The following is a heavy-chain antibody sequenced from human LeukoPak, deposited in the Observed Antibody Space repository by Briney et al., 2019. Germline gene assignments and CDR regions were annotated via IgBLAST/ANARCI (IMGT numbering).Heavy chain of an antibody. D-gene: IGHD3-10*01. CDR1: GFTFSDYY. CDR3: ARVLRAKKYYYGSGSPPGFDP. Sequence: GGSLRLSCAASGFTFSDYYMSWIRQAPGKGLEWVSYISSSSSYTNYADSVKGRFTISRDNAKNSLYLQMSSLRAEDTAVYYCARVLRAKKYYYGSGSPPGFDPWGQGTLVTVSS. J-gene: IGHJ5*02. CDR2: ISSSSSYT. V-gene: IGHV3-11*05.